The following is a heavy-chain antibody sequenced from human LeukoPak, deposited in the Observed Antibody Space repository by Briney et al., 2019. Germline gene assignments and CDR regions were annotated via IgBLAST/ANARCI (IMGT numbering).Heavy chain of an antibody. V-gene: IGHV1-2*02. D-gene: IGHD1-26*01. CDR1: GYTFTGYF. CDR2: INPDSGVT. J-gene: IGHJ4*02. Sequence: ASVKVSFKTSGYTFTGYFMHWVRQAPGQGLEWLGWINPDSGVTKYAQKFQGRVTMTRDTSISTAYMELSRLRSDDTAVYYCASRELGYWGQGTLVTVS. CDR3: ASRELGY.